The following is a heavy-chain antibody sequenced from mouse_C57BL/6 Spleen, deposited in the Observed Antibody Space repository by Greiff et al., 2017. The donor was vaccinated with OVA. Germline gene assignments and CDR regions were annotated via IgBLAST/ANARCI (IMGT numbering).Heavy chain of an antibody. CDR1: GFSLTSYG. CDR3: ARGPYDYDLYYYAMDY. CDR2: IWSGGST. Sequence: VKLVESGPGLVQPSQSLSITCTVSGFSLTSYGVHWVRQSPGKGLEWLGVIWSGGSTDYNAAFISRLSISKDNSKSQVFFKMNSLRADDTAIYYCARGPYDYDLYYYAMDYWGQGTSVTVSS. D-gene: IGHD2-4*01. J-gene: IGHJ4*01. V-gene: IGHV2-2*01.